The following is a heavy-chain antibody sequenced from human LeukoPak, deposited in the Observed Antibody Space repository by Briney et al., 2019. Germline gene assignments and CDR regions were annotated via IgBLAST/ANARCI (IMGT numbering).Heavy chain of an antibody. CDR1: GGSISSTTCY. CDR3: VRRLASGDYHPLG. D-gene: IGHD3-22*01. V-gene: IGHV4-39*01. J-gene: IGHJ4*02. CDR2: MYKDVIT. Sequence: SETLSLTCTVSGGSISSTTCYWGWVRQPPGKGLEWIGSMYKDVITYYNPSLESRVTISVDMSKNQFSLKLNSVTAADTAVYYCVRRLASGDYHPLGWGQGTLVTVSS.